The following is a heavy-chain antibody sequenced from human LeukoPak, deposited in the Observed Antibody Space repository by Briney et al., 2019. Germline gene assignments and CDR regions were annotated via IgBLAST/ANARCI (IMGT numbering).Heavy chain of an antibody. J-gene: IGHJ3*02. CDR2: ISYDGSNK. V-gene: IGHV3-30*18. Sequence: GGSLRLSCAASGFTFSSYGMPWVRQAPGKGLEWVAVISYDGSNKYYTDSVKGRFTISRDNSKNTLYLQMNSLRAEDTAVYYCAKEATMDAGAFDIWGQGTMVTVSS. CDR3: AKEATMDAGAFDI. CDR1: GFTFSSYG. D-gene: IGHD3-10*01.